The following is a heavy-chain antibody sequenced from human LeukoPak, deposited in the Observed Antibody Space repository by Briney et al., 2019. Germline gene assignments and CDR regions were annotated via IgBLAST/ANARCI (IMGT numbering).Heavy chain of an antibody. D-gene: IGHD3-10*01. V-gene: IGHV4-34*01. Sequence: SETLSLTCAVYGGSFSGYYWSWIRQPPGKGLEWIGEINHSGSTNYNPSLKSRVTTSVDTSKNQFSLKLSSVTAADTAVYYCARNLKTHYYGSGSYLDYWGQGTLVTVSS. J-gene: IGHJ4*02. CDR2: INHSGST. CDR3: ARNLKTHYYGSGSYLDY. CDR1: GGSFSGYY.